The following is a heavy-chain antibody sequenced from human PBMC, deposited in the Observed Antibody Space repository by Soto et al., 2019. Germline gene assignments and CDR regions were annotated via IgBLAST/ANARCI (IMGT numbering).Heavy chain of an antibody. Sequence: GGSLRLSCAASGFTFSSYAMSWVRQAPGKGLEWVSAISGSGGSTYYADSVRGRFTITRDNSKNTLLLQMNSLRVEDTAIYYCAKASHWGIISPTHDYWGQGTQVTVSS. CDR3: AKASHWGIISPTHDY. J-gene: IGHJ4*02. D-gene: IGHD3-16*01. V-gene: IGHV3-23*01. CDR2: ISGSGGST. CDR1: GFTFSSYA.